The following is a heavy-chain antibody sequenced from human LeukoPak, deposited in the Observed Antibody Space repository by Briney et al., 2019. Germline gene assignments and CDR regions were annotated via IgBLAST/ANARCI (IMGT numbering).Heavy chain of an antibody. D-gene: IGHD1-26*01. CDR1: GFSFSDYY. J-gene: IGHJ4*02. CDR2: ISSSGSHT. Sequence: GGSLRLSCVASGFSFSDYYMSWIRQAPGKGLEWVSYISSSGSHTNYADSVTGRFTISRDNAKKSLHLQMNSLRAEDTAVYYCARHPDGSLSLDYWGQGTLVTVSS. CDR3: ARHPDGSLSLDY. V-gene: IGHV3-11*03.